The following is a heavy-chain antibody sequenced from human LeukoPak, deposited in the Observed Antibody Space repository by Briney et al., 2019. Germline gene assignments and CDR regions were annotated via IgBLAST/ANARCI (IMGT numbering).Heavy chain of an antibody. V-gene: IGHV1-69*04. Sequence: GASVKVSCKASGGTFSSYSISWVRQAPGQGLEWMGRIIPILGKANYAQKFQGRVTITADKSTSTAYMELSSLRSEDTAVYYCARGYTATEWFLHRFDYWGQGTLVTVPS. D-gene: IGHD3-3*01. CDR1: GGTFSSYS. CDR2: IIPILGKA. J-gene: IGHJ4*02. CDR3: ARGYTATEWFLHRFDY.